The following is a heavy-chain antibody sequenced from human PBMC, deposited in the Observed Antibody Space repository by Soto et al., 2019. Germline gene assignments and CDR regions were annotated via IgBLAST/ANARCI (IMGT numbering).Heavy chain of an antibody. CDR1: AYSVSVYS. J-gene: IGHJ4*02. V-gene: IGHV1-3*01. Sequence: DSGRISFEAAAYSVSVYSTVWARQAPGQRLEWMGWINAGNGNTKYSQKFQGRVTITRDTSASTAYMELSSLRSEDTAVYYCAREKIGYSSGCGYWGQGTLVTVSS. CDR3: AREKIGYSSGCGY. CDR2: INAGNGNT. D-gene: IGHD6-19*01.